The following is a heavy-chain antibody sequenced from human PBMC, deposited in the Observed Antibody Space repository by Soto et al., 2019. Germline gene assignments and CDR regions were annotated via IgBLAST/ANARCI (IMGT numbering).Heavy chain of an antibody. J-gene: IGHJ4*02. CDR2: INAGNGNT. CDR3: ARDLGPLWFGELPSFDY. Sequence: GASVKVSCKASGYTFTSYAMHWVRQAPGQRLEWMGWINAGNGNTKYSQKFQGRVTITRDTSASTAYMELSSLRSEDTAVYYCARDLGPLWFGELPSFDYWGQGTLVTVSS. CDR1: GYTFTSYA. V-gene: IGHV1-3*01. D-gene: IGHD3-10*01.